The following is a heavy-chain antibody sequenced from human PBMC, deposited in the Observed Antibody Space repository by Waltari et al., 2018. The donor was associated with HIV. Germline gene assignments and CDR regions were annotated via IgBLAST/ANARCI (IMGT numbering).Heavy chain of an antibody. CDR1: GGSFCGYY. J-gene: IGHJ3*01. CDR2: INDRGTT. CDR3: ARVPSMKPRGGTFHA. Sequence: QVQLQQCGAGLLKPSETLSLTCADYGGSFCGYYWSWIRQPPGKGLEWIDEINDRGTTHCNPSLKSRVSMSVDTAKNQFSLKLSAVTAADSGVYFCARVPSMKPRGGTFHAWGQGTMVTVSS. V-gene: IGHV4-34*02. D-gene: IGHD3-22*01.